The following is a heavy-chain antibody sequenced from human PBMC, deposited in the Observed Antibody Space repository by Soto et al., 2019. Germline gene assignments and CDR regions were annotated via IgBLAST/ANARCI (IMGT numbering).Heavy chain of an antibody. CDR2: IDWDDDK. D-gene: IGHD4-17*01. J-gene: IGHJ4*02. V-gene: IGHV2-70*11. CDR1: GFSLSTSGMC. Sequence: SGPTLVNPTQTLTLTCTFSGFSLSTSGMCVSWIRQPPGKALEWLARIDWDDDKYYSTSLKTRLTISKDTSKNQVVLTMTNMDPVDTATYYCARIVALGDYTPLDYWGQGTLVTVSS. CDR3: ARIVALGDYTPLDY.